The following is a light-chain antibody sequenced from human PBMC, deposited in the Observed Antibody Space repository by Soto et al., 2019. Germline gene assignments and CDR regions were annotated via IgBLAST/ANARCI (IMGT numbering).Light chain of an antibody. CDR2: DSS. J-gene: IGKJ5*01. V-gene: IGKV3-11*01. CDR1: QNVDKF. CDR3: QQRKNWPPIT. Sequence: EIELTQSPATLSLSPGETATLSCRAGQNVDKFLAWYQQRPGQPPRLLIFDSSNRATGVPVRFSGSGSGTVFTLTIGSLNPEESAVDYCQQRKNWPPITFGQGKRLENK.